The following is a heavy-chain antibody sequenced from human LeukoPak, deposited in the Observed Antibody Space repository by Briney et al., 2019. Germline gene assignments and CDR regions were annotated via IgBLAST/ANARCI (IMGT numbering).Heavy chain of an antibody. CDR2: IGALGGST. D-gene: IGHD6-13*01. CDR1: GFTFSRFA. J-gene: IGHJ3*02. V-gene: IGHV3-23*01. Sequence: GGSLRLSCEASGFTFSRFAMTWVRQAPGKGLEWVSTIGALGGSTNYAASVKGRFTISRDNAKNSLYLQMNSLRAEDTAVYYCARVHPGIAAFAFDIWGQGTMVTVSS. CDR3: ARVHPGIAAFAFDI.